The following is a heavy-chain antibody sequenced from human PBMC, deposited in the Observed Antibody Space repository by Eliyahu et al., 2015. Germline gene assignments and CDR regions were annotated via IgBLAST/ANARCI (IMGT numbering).Heavy chain of an antibody. CDR1: YS. CDR2: ISSSSNSI. CDR3: AKKGTTTYNYFDS. V-gene: IGHV3-48*02. Sequence: YSMNWVRQAPGKGLEWVSYISSSSNSIYYADSVKGRFTISRDNAKNSVYLQMNSLRDEDAAVYYCAKKGTTTYNYFDSWGQGTLVTVSS. J-gene: IGHJ5*01. D-gene: IGHD4-17*01.